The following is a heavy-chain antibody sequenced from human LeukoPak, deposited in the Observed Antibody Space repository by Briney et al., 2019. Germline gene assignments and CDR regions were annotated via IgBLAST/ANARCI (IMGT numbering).Heavy chain of an antibody. CDR2: IYYSGST. J-gene: IGHJ4*02. D-gene: IGHD3-22*01. V-gene: IGHV4-59*12. CDR3: ARRLAAAASPYYYDSSGGFDY. CDR1: GGSIGNYY. Sequence: SETLSLTCNVSGGSIGNYYWSWIRQPPGKGLEWIGHIYYSGSTYYNPSLKSRVTISVDTSKNQFSLKLSSVTAADTAVYYCARRLAAAASPYYYDSSGGFDYWGQGTLVTVSS.